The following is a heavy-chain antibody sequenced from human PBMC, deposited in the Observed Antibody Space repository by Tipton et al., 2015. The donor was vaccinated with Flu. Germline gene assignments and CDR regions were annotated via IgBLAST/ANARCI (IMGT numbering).Heavy chain of an antibody. CDR2: ISAYNGNT. Sequence: QVQLVQSGAEVKKPGASVKVSCKASGYTFTSYGISWVRQAPGQGLEWMGWISAYNGNTNYAQKLQGRVTMTTDTSTSTAYMELRSLRSDDTAVYYCARDPRYDSSGYYVYYYYGMDVWGQGTTVTVSS. D-gene: IGHD3-22*01. V-gene: IGHV1-18*01. CDR3: ARDPRYDSSGYYVYYYYGMDV. J-gene: IGHJ6*02. CDR1: GYTFTSYG.